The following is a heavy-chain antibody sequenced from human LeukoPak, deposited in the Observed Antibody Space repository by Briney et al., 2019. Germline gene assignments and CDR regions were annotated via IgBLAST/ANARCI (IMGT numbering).Heavy chain of an antibody. V-gene: IGHV3-48*03. J-gene: IGHJ6*03. CDR1: GFTFSSYE. D-gene: IGHD3-22*01. CDR2: ISSSGSTI. Sequence: GGSLRLSCAASGFTFSSYEMNWVRQAPGKGLEWVSYISSSGSTIYYADSVKGRFTISRDNAKNSLYLQMNSLRAEDTAVYYCARARYYDSSGYYWVRYYYYMDVWGKGTTVTISS. CDR3: ARARYYDSSGYYWVRYYYYMDV.